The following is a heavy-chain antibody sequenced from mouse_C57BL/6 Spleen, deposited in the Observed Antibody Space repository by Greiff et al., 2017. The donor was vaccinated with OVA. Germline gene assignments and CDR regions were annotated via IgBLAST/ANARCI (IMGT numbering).Heavy chain of an antibody. D-gene: IGHD2-4*01. CDR1: GYTFTSYG. J-gene: IGHJ3*01. CDR3: ARAYDYEGFAY. CDR2: IYPRSGNT. V-gene: IGHV1-81*01. Sequence: LVESGAELARPGASVKLSCKASGYTFTSYGISWVKQRTGQGLEWIGEIYPRSGNTYYNEKFKGKATLTADKSSSTAYMELRSLTSEDSAVYFCARAYDYEGFAYWGEVTLVTVSA.